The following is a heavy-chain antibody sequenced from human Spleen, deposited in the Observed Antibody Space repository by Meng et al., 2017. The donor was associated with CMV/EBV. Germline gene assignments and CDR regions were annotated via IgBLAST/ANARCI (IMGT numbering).Heavy chain of an antibody. J-gene: IGHJ4*02. CDR3: ARLGYCSSTSCRDDYSLDY. Sequence: TFSSYALSWVRQAPGQGLEWMGGILPTLGRPNYAEKFQGRVTITTDESTSTAYMELSSLRSEDTAVYYCARLGYCSSTSCRDDYSLDYWGQGTLVTVSS. CDR2: ILPTLGRP. V-gene: IGHV1-69*05. CDR1: TFSSYA. D-gene: IGHD2-2*01.